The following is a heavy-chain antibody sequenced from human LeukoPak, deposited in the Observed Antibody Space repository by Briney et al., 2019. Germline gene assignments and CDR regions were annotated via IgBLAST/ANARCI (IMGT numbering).Heavy chain of an antibody. CDR2: ISGSGGST. J-gene: IGHJ4*02. CDR3: AKEGLWSSNGLPLDY. Sequence: QPGGSLRLSCVASGFTFSSYAMNWVRQAPGKGLEWVSGISGSGGSTNYADSVKGRFTISRDNSKNTLYLQMNSLKAEDTAVYYCAKEGLWSSNGLPLDYWGQGTLVTVSS. D-gene: IGHD6-19*01. V-gene: IGHV3-23*01. CDR1: GFTFSSYA.